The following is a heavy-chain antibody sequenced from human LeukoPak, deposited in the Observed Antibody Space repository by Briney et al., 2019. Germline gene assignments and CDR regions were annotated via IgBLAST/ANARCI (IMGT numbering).Heavy chain of an antibody. CDR2: IIPILGIA. J-gene: IGHJ3*02. CDR3: ARGDVEMATIDAFDI. Sequence: GASVKVSGKDSGGTFSSYAISWVRQAPGQGLEWMGRIIPILGIAKYAQKFQGRVTITADKSTSTAYMELSSLRSEDTAVYYCARGDVEMATIDAFDIWGQGTMVTVSS. D-gene: IGHD5-24*01. V-gene: IGHV1-69*04. CDR1: GGTFSSYA.